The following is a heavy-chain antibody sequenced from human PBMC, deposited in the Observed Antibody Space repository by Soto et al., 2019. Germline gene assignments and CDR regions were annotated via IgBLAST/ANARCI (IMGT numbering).Heavy chain of an antibody. CDR3: ARDLYYDSSGYYFPFDY. J-gene: IGHJ4*02. V-gene: IGHV1-69*13. Sequence: GAPVKVSCQASGGTFTSYTISWLRQAPGQDLEWMGGIIPIFGTANYAQKFQGRVTITADESTSTAYMELSSLRSEDTAVYYCARDLYYDSSGYYFPFDYRGQGTLVTVSS. CDR2: IIPIFGTA. D-gene: IGHD3-22*01. CDR1: GGTFTSYT.